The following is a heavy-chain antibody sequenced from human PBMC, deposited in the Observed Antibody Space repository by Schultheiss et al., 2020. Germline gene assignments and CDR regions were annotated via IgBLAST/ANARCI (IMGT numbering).Heavy chain of an antibody. D-gene: IGHD4-17*01. CDR3: AREKYGDYGVCAFDI. CDR2: IRYDGSNK. CDR1: GFTFSSHA. J-gene: IGHJ3*02. Sequence: GGSLRLSCAASGFTFSSHAMSWVRQAPGKGLEWVAFIRYDGSNKYYADSVKGRFTISRDNAKNSLYLQMNSLRDEDTAVYYCAREKYGDYGVCAFDIWGQGTMVTVSS. V-gene: IGHV3-30*02.